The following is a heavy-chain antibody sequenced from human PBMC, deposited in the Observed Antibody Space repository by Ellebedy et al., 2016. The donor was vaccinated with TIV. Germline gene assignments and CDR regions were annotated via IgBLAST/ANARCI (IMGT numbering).Heavy chain of an antibody. V-gene: IGHV3-7*01. D-gene: IGHD4-17*01. Sequence: GESLKISCAATGFSFRSYWMSWVRQAPGKGLVWVANIYQDGSVQYYLDSLKGRFTISRDNAINSLFLQMNSLRAGDTAVYYCARRGSYGDYAVQVNSWFDRWGRGTLVTVSS. CDR2: IYQDGSVQ. J-gene: IGHJ5*02. CDR1: GFSFRSYW. CDR3: ARRGSYGDYAVQVNSWFDR.